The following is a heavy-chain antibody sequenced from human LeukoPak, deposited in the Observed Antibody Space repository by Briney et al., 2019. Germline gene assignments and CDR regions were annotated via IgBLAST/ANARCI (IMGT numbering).Heavy chain of an antibody. CDR1: GFTFSNYE. Sequence: GGSLRLSCAASGFTFSNYEMSWVRQAPGKGLEWVSYISSGGTTIYYVDSVKGRFTISRDNAKNSLYLQMNSLRAEDTAVYYRARLRGSRHFDYWGQGILVTVSS. CDR3: ARLRGSRHFDY. CDR2: ISSGGTTI. V-gene: IGHV3-48*03. D-gene: IGHD5-18*01. J-gene: IGHJ4*02.